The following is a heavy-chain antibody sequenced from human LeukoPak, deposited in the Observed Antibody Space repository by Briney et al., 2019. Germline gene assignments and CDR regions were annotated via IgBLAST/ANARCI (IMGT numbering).Heavy chain of an antibody. Sequence: PGGSLRLSCAASGFTFNTYNMNWVRQAPGKGLEWVSSITSSSTYTFYADSVKGRFTITRDNAKNSLYLQMNSLRDEDTAVYYCAREEGDSGSWYNELFDYWGQGTLVTVSS. CDR3: AREEGDSGSWYNELFDY. CDR1: GFTFNTYN. V-gene: IGHV3-21*01. CDR2: ITSSSTYT. J-gene: IGHJ4*02. D-gene: IGHD6-13*01.